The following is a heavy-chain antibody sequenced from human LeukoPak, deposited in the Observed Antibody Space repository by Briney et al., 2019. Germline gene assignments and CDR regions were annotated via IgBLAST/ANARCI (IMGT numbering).Heavy chain of an antibody. V-gene: IGHV3-66*01. CDR1: GFTFSSYG. CDR3: ARAQQQLVYSWFDP. Sequence: GGSLNLSWAASGFTFSSYGLTWFRKPPGKGLGGASVIYSGGNTYYADSVKGRFSISRDNSKNTLYFQMNSLRADDTAVYYCARAQQQLVYSWFDPWGQGTLVTVSS. J-gene: IGHJ5*02. CDR2: IYSGGNT. D-gene: IGHD6-13*01.